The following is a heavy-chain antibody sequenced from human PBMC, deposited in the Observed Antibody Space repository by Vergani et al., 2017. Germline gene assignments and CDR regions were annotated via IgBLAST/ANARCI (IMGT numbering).Heavy chain of an antibody. V-gene: IGHV1-46*03. Sequence: QVQLVQSGAEVKKPGASVKVSCKASGYTFTSYYMHWVRQAPGQGLEWMGIINPSGGSTSYAQKFQGRVTMTSDTSKSTVYMELSSLRSEDTAVYYCARGRAVAGPLYYWGQGTLVTVSS. CDR1: GYTFTSYY. CDR2: INPSGGST. J-gene: IGHJ4*02. CDR3: ARGRAVAGPLYY. D-gene: IGHD6-19*01.